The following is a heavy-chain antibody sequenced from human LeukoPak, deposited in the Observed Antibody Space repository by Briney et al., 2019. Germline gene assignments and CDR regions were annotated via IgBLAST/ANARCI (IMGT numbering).Heavy chain of an antibody. Sequence: GSSVKVSCKASGGTFSNYAINWVPQAPGQGREWMGRIIPIFGTANYTQRFQGRVTITTDEATSTAYMELSSLRSEGTAVYYCAGXGXYCSDTSCYDLRNWFDSXGQGXXXTV. J-gene: IGHJ5*01. CDR3: AGXGXYCSDTSCYDLRNWFDS. CDR2: IIPIFGTA. CDR1: GGTFSNYA. D-gene: IGHD2-2*01. V-gene: IGHV1-69*05.